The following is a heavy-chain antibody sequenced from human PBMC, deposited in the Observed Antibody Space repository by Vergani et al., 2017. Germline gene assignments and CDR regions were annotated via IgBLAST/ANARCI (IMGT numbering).Heavy chain of an antibody. J-gene: IGHJ1*01. CDR1: GFTFSSYA. D-gene: IGHD3-22*01. Sequence: EVQLLESGGGLVQPGGSLRLSCAASGFTFSSYAMSWVRQAPGKGLEWVSAISGSGGSTYYADSVKGRFTISRDNSKNTLYLQMNSLRAEDTAVYYCTTDPPYYYDSSGYYYGYFQHWGQGTLVTVSS. CDR2: ISGSGGST. CDR3: TTDPPYYYDSSGYYYGYFQH. V-gene: IGHV3-23*01.